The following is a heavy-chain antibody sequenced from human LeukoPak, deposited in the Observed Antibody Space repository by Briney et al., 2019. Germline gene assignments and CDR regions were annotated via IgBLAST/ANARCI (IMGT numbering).Heavy chain of an antibody. V-gene: IGHV3-53*01. CDR2: IYSGGST. D-gene: IGHD3-10*01. CDR3: ARGDYGSGSYKDY. Sequence: GGSLRLSCAASGFTVSSNYMSWVRQAPGKGLEWVSVIYSGGSTYYADSVKGRFTISRDNSKSTLYIQMNSLRAEDTAVYYCARGDYGSGSYKDYWGQGTLVTVSS. CDR1: GFTVSSNY. J-gene: IGHJ4*02.